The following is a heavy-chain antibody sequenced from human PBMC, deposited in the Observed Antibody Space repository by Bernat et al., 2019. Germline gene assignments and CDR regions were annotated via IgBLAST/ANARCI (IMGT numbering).Heavy chain of an antibody. Sequence: EVQLVESGGGLVKPGGSLRLSCAASGFTFSNAWMSWVRQAPGKGLEWVGRIKSKTDGGTTDYAAPVKGRFTISRDDSKNTLYLQMNSLKIEDTAVYYCTTVVAATRNQNPPIDYWGQGTLVTVSS. J-gene: IGHJ4*02. V-gene: IGHV3-15*01. CDR1: GFTFSNAW. CDR2: IKSKTDGGTT. D-gene: IGHD2-15*01. CDR3: TTVVAATRNQNPPIDY.